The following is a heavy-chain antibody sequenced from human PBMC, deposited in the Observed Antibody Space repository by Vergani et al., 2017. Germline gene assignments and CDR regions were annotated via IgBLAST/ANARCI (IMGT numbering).Heavy chain of an antibody. Sequence: QVQLVQSGAEVKKPGSSVKVSCKASGGTFSSYAISWVRQAPGQGLEWMGGIITIFGTANYAQKFKGRVTITADESTSTAYMELSSLRSEDTAVYYCASVDFDWSIPPPWGQGTLVTVSS. D-gene: IGHD3-9*01. V-gene: IGHV1-69*12. J-gene: IGHJ5*02. CDR2: IITIFGTA. CDR1: GGTFSSYA. CDR3: ASVDFDWSIPPP.